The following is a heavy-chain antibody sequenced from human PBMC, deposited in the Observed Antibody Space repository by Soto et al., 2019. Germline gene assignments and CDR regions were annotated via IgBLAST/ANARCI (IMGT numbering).Heavy chain of an antibody. CDR1: GFTFSSYG. Sequence: GGSLRLSCAASGFTFSSYGMHWVRQAPGKGLEWVAVISYDGSNKYYADSVKGRFTISRDNSKNTLYLQMNSLRAEDTAVYYCAKDRIVGATGYYYGMDVWGQGTTVTVSS. J-gene: IGHJ6*02. D-gene: IGHD1-26*01. CDR3: AKDRIVGATGYYYGMDV. V-gene: IGHV3-30*18. CDR2: ISYDGSNK.